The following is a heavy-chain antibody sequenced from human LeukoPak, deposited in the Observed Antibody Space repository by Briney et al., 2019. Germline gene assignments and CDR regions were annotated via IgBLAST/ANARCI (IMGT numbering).Heavy chain of an antibody. J-gene: IGHJ6*02. CDR3: ARDLGRSSGYYYGGEQYYYYYGMDV. D-gene: IGHD3-22*01. CDR2: INPSGGST. CDR1: GYTFTSYY. Sequence: ASVKVSCKASGYTFTSYYMHWVRQAPGQGLEWMGIINPSGGSTSYAQKFQGRVTMTRDTSTSTVYMELSSLRSEDTAVYYCARDLGRSSGYYYGGEQYYYYYGMDVWGQGTTVTVSS. V-gene: IGHV1-46*01.